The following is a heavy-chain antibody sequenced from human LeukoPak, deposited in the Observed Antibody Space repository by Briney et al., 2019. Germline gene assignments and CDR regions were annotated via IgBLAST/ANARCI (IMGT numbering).Heavy chain of an antibody. CDR3: ARDRCSSTSCRSRDY. CDR2: IYTSGST. V-gene: IGHV4-4*07. D-gene: IGHD2-2*01. Sequence: PSETLSLTCTVSGGSISSYYWSWIRQPAGKGLEWIGRIYTSGSTNYNPSLKSRVTMSVDTSKNQFSLELSSVTAADTAVYYCARDRCSSTSCRSRDYWGQGTLVTVSS. J-gene: IGHJ4*02. CDR1: GGSISSYY.